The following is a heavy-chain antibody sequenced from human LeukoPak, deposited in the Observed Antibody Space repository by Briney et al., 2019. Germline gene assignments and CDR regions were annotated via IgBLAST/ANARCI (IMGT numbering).Heavy chain of an antibody. J-gene: IGHJ4*02. Sequence: PSDTLSLTCTVSGGSISTSYWSWMRQPPGRGLEWIGYIYYSGSTNHNPSLQSRVTISVDTSKNQLSLKLNSVTAADTAVYYCARGGVPGGFYGSFDYWGQGTLVSVSS. CDR3: ARGGVPGGFYGSFDY. CDR2: IYYSGST. CDR1: GGSISTSY. V-gene: IGHV4-59*07. D-gene: IGHD3-3*01.